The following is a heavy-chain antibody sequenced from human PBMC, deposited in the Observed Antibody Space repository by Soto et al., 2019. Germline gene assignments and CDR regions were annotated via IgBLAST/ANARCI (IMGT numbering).Heavy chain of an antibody. Sequence: GGSLRLSCAASGFPFDDYGMTWVRQAPGKGLEWVSTISENGGSTYYADSVKGRFTISRDNSKNTLYLQMNSLRAEDTAVYYCAVTTPRGRIAVASFDYWGQGTLVTVSS. V-gene: IGHV3-23*01. J-gene: IGHJ4*02. D-gene: IGHD6-19*01. CDR1: GFPFDDYG. CDR3: AVTTPRGRIAVASFDY. CDR2: ISENGGST.